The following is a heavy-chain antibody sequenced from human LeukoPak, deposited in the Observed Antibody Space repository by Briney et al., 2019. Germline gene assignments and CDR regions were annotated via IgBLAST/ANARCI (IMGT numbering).Heavy chain of an antibody. Sequence: GGSLRLSCAASGFTFDDYAMHWVRQAPGKGLEWVSGISWNSGSIGYADSVKGRFTISRDNAENSLYLQINSLRAEDTAVYYCAIVRPSGNYFPYYFDYWGQGTLVTVSS. J-gene: IGHJ4*02. CDR3: AIVRPSGNYFPYYFDY. CDR1: GFTFDDYA. CDR2: ISWNSGSI. D-gene: IGHD1-26*01. V-gene: IGHV3-9*01.